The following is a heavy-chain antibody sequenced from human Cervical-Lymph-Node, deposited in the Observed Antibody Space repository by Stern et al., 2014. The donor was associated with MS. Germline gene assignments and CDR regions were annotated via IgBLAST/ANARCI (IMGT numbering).Heavy chain of an antibody. Sequence: QLVQSGAEVKKPGSSVKVSCKVSGATFSTNGISWVRQGPGQGLEWMGATVPILERSNYAQRFRGRVTITADESTSTSYMELTSLRSDDTGVYYCAREHHGGNFAAWGQGTLVTVSS. D-gene: IGHD4-23*01. V-gene: IGHV1-69*01. CDR1: GATFSTNG. CDR3: AREHHGGNFAA. J-gene: IGHJ5*02. CDR2: TVPILERS.